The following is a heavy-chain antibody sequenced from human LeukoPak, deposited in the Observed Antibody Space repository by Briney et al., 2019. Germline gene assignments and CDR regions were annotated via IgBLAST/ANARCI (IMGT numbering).Heavy chain of an antibody. CDR1: GFTFSSYW. CDR2: IKQDGSEK. Sequence: GSLRLSCAASGFTFSSYWMSWVRQAPGKGLEWVANIKQDGSEKYYVDSVKGRFTISRDNAKSSLYLQMNSLRAEDTAVYYCASGGRGYSYGNYWGQGTLVTVSP. D-gene: IGHD5-18*01. CDR3: ASGGRGYSYGNY. J-gene: IGHJ4*02. V-gene: IGHV3-7*01.